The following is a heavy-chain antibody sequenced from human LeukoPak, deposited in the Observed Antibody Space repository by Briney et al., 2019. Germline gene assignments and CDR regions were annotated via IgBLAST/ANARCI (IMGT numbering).Heavy chain of an antibody. V-gene: IGHV3-23*01. Sequence: QTGGSLRLSCAGSGFIFSSYAMSWVRQAPGKGVEWVSSISGSGGSTYYADSARGRFTISRDNVDNTLFLQMNNLRGEDTAVYYCAKDLRSGSRWGQGTLVTVSS. D-gene: IGHD3-10*01. CDR3: AKDLRSGSR. CDR1: GFIFSSYA. CDR2: ISGSGGST. J-gene: IGHJ4*02.